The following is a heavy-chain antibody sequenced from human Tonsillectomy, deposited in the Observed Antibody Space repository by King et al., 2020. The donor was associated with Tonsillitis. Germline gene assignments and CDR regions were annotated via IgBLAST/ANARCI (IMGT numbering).Heavy chain of an antibody. Sequence: VQLVESGGGVVQPGRSLRLSCAASGFTFSSYGMHWVRQAPGKGLEWVAVIWYDGSNKYFAYSVKGRFTISRDNSKNTLYLQMNSLRAEDTAVYYCARDSAVAGTFWYFDYWGQGTLVTVSS. CDR2: IWYDGSNK. J-gene: IGHJ4*02. CDR1: GFTFSSYG. CDR3: ARDSAVAGTFWYFDY. V-gene: IGHV3-33*01. D-gene: IGHD6-19*01.